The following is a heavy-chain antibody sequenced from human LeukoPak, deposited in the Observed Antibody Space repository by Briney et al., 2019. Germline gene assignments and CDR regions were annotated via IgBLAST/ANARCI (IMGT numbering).Heavy chain of an antibody. Sequence: GGSPRLSCAASGFTLRSYWMHWVRQAPGKGLVWVSRINSDGSSITYADSVKGRFTISRDNAKNTLYLQMNSLRVEDTAVYYCAREGRVSGYDFDCWGQGTLVTVSS. CDR1: GFTLRSYW. CDR2: INSDGSSI. J-gene: IGHJ4*02. V-gene: IGHV3-74*03. D-gene: IGHD5-12*01. CDR3: AREGRVSGYDFDC.